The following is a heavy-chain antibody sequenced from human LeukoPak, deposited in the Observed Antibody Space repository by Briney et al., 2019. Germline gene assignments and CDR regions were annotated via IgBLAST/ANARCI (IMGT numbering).Heavy chain of an antibody. Sequence: GGSLRLSCAASGFTFSSYAMSWVRQAPGKGLEWVSGISVSGGSTYYAASVKGRFTISRDNSKNTLYLQLNSLRADDTAVYYCAKEAGNGWSYFDYWGQGTLVTVSS. D-gene: IGHD6-19*01. J-gene: IGHJ4*02. V-gene: IGHV3-23*01. CDR1: GFTFSSYA. CDR2: ISVSGGST. CDR3: AKEAGNGWSYFDY.